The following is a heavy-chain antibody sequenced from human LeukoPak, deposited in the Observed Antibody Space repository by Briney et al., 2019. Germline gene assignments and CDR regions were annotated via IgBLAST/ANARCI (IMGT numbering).Heavy chain of an antibody. Sequence: GGSLRLSCAASGFTFSSCAMSWVRQAPGKGLEWVSAISGSGGSTYYADSVKGRFTISRDNSKNTLYLQMNSLRAEDTAVYYCARDRGIAVAGTFYYYGMDVWGQGTTVTVSS. CDR2: ISGSGGST. CDR3: ARDRGIAVAGTFYYYGMDV. J-gene: IGHJ6*02. V-gene: IGHV3-23*01. D-gene: IGHD6-19*01. CDR1: GFTFSSCA.